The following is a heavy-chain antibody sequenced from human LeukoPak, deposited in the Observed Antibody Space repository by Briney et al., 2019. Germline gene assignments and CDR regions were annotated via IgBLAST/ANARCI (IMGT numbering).Heavy chain of an antibody. Sequence: GGSLRLSCAASGFTFSSYGMHWVRQAPGKGLEWVAVIWYDGSNKYYADSVKGRFTISRDNSKNTLYLQMNSLRAEDTAVYYCARELYGSGSYYDYWGQGTLVTVSS. V-gene: IGHV3-33*01. CDR1: GFTFSSYG. D-gene: IGHD3-10*01. CDR2: IWYDGSNK. CDR3: ARELYGSGSYYDY. J-gene: IGHJ4*02.